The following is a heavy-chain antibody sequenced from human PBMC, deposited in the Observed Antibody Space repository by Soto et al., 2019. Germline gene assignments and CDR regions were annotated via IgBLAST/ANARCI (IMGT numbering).Heavy chain of an antibody. CDR2: ISAYNGDT. CDR3: ARYIPASYSSGWYGY. V-gene: IGHV1-18*01. D-gene: IGHD6-19*01. CDR1: GYTFTSYA. J-gene: IGHJ4*02. Sequence: QVQLVQSGAEVKKPGASVKVSCKASGYTFTSYAISWVRQAPGQGLEWMGRISAYNGDTNYAQKFQGRVTMTTDTSTSTAYMEVRSLRSDDTAMYYCARYIPASYSSGWYGYWGQGTLVTVSS.